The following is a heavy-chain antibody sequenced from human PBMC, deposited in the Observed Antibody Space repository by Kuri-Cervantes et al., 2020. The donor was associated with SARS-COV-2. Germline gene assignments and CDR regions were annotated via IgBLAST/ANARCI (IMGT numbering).Heavy chain of an antibody. CDR3: TTANWSDAFDT. J-gene: IGHJ3*02. V-gene: IGHV1-69*06. Sequence: SVKVSCKASGGTFSSYAISWVRQAPGQGLEWMGGIIPIFGTANYAQKFQGRVAMTDDTSTDTHYMDLSGLRSEDTAIYFCTTANWSDAFDTWGQGTMVTVSS. D-gene: IGHD1-1*01. CDR2: IIPIFGTA. CDR1: GGTFSSYA.